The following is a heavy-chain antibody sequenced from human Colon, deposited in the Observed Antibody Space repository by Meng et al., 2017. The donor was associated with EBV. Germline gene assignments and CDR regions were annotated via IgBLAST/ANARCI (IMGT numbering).Heavy chain of an antibody. CDR1: GYIFNNYG. V-gene: IGHV1-18*01. CDR2: ISAYNGNT. D-gene: IGHD6-19*01. CDR3: ARDPSNTSGRYAYFDY. Sequence: QGQLGQSGGEVKKPGASVKVSCKAPGYIFNNYGVSWVRQAPGQGPEWMGWISAYNGNTNYAQNFQGRFTMTTDTSTSTAYMELRSLRSDDTAVYYCARDPSNTSGRYAYFDYWGQGTLVTVSS. J-gene: IGHJ4*02.